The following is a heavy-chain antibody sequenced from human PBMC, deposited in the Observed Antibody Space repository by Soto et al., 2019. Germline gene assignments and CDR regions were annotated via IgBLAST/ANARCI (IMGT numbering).Heavy chain of an antibody. J-gene: IGHJ3*02. Sequence: SETLSLTCTVSGGSISSYYWSWIRQPPGKGLEWIGYIYYSGSTNYNPSLKSRVTISVDTSKNQFSLKLSSVTAADTAVYYCARIPDYYDAFDIWGQGTMVTVSS. D-gene: IGHD2-21*01. CDR3: ARIPDYYDAFDI. CDR2: IYYSGST. V-gene: IGHV4-59*01. CDR1: GGSISSYY.